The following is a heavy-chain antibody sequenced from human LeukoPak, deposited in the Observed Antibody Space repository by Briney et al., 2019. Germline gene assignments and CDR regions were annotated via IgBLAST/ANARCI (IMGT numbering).Heavy chain of an antibody. CDR1: GFTFSSYS. V-gene: IGHV3-48*01. CDR3: ARGAGYDFWSGPPGY. Sequence: PGGSLRLSCAASGFTFSSYSMNWVRQAPGKGLEWVSYISSSSSTIYYADSVKGRFTISRDNAKNSLYLQMNSLRAEDTAVYYCARGAGYDFWSGPPGYWGQGTLVTVSS. D-gene: IGHD3-3*01. J-gene: IGHJ4*02. CDR2: ISSSSSTI.